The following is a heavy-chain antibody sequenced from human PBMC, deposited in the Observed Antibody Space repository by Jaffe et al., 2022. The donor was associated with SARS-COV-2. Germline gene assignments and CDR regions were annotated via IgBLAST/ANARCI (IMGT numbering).Heavy chain of an antibody. V-gene: IGHV4-39*01. CDR3: ARQGGQQLAESWFDP. CDR1: GGFISSSSYY. D-gene: IGHD6-13*01. Sequence: QLHLQESGPGLVKPSETLALTCTVSGGFISSSSYYWGWIRQPPGMGLEWIGSIYSSGSTYQNPSLRSRVIISADTSKNQLSLKLRSVTAADTAVYFCARQGGQQLAESWFDPWGQGTLVTVSS. J-gene: IGHJ5*02. CDR2: IYSSGST.